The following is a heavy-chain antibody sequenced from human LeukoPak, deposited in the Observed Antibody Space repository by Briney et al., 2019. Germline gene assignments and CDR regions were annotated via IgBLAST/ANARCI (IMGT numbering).Heavy chain of an antibody. V-gene: IGHV3-30*04. J-gene: IGHJ4*02. Sequence: GGSLRLSCAASGFTFSSYAMHWVRQAPGKGLEWVAVISHDGSNKYYADSVKGRFTISRDNSKNTLYLQMNSLRAEDTAVYYCARDEIVVVVAATGHFDYWGQGTLVTVSS. CDR3: ARDEIVVVVAATGHFDY. CDR1: GFTFSSYA. CDR2: ISHDGSNK. D-gene: IGHD2-15*01.